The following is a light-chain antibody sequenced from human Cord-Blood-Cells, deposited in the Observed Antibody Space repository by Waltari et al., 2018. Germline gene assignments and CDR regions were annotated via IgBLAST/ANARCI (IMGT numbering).Light chain of an antibody. V-gene: IGLV2-23*02. CDR3: CSYAGSSTYV. CDR1: SSNVGSYNL. J-gene: IGLJ1*01. CDR2: EVS. Sequence: QSALTQPASVPGSPGQSITISGPGTSSNVGSYNLLPWYQQHPGKAPKLMIYEVSKRPSGVSNRFSGSKSGNTASLTISGLQAEDEADYYCCSYAGSSTYVFGTGTKVTVL.